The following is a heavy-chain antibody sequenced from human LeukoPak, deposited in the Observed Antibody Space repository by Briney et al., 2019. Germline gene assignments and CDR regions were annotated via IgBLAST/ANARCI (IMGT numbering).Heavy chain of an antibody. CDR2: INHSGGT. J-gene: IGHJ5*02. Sequence: PSETLSLTCAVYGESFSEYYWSWIRQPPGKGLEWIGQINHSGGTNYHPSLKTRVTISLDTSKNQVSLKLRSVTAADTAVYYCARRLRQNLFDPWGQGTLVTVSS. V-gene: IGHV4-34*01. CDR1: GESFSEYY. D-gene: IGHD4-17*01. CDR3: ARRLRQNLFDP.